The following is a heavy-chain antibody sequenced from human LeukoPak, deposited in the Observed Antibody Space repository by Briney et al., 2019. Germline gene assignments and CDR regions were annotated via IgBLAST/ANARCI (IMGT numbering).Heavy chain of an antibody. D-gene: IGHD3-9*01. V-gene: IGHV3-15*01. CDR3: TTDLKYYDILTGYYKPNAG. CDR1: GFTFNYAW. J-gene: IGHJ4*02. CDR2: IKSKSDGGTT. Sequence: GGSLRLSCAASGFTFNYAWMTWVRQAPGKGLEWVGRIKSKSDGGTTDYAAPVKGRFTISKDDSKNTLYLQMNSLKTEDTAVYYCTTDLKYYDILTGYYKPNAGWGQGTLVTVSS.